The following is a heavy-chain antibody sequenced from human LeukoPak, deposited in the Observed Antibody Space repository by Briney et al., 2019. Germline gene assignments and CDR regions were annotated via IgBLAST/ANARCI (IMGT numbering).Heavy chain of an antibody. CDR2: IYSGGST. V-gene: IGHV3-53*01. Sequence: PGGSLRLSCAASGFTVSSNYMSWVRQAPGKGLEWVSVIYSGGSTYYADSVKGRFTISRDNSKNTLYLQMNSLRAEDTAVYYCASELDYYDSSGYYYVHDYWGQGTLVTVSS. D-gene: IGHD3-22*01. CDR1: GFTVSSNY. CDR3: ASELDYYDSSGYYYVHDY. J-gene: IGHJ4*02.